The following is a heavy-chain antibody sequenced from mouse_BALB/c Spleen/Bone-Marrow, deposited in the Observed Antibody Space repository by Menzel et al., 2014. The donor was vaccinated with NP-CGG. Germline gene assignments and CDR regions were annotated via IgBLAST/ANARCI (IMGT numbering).Heavy chain of an antibody. CDR3: ARWEYYAMDY. CDR1: GFNIKDTY. CDR2: IDPANGNT. Sequence: VQLQQSGAELVKPGASVKLSCTASGFNIKDTYMHWVKQRPEQGLEWIGRIDPANGNTKYDPKFQGKATITAETSSNTAYLQLSSLTSEDTAVYYCARWEYYAMDYWGQGTSVTVSS. J-gene: IGHJ4*01. V-gene: IGHV14-3*02. D-gene: IGHD4-1*01.